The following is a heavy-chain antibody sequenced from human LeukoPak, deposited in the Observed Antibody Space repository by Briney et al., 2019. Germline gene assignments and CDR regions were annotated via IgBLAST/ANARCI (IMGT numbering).Heavy chain of an antibody. CDR2: INPNSGGT. V-gene: IGHV1-2*02. CDR3: AREGEVDTMIVGYYFDY. Sequence: ASVKVSCKASGYTFTGYYIHWVRQAPGQGLEWMGWINPNSGGTNYAQKFQGRVTMTRDTSISTAYVELSRLRSDDTAVYYCAREGEVDTMIVGYYFDYWGQGTLVTVSS. D-gene: IGHD3-22*01. CDR1: GYTFTGYY. J-gene: IGHJ4*02.